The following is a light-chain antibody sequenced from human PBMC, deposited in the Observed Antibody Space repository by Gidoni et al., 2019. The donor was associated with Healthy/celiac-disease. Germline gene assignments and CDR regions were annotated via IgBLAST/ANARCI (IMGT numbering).Light chain of an antibody. CDR3: QAWDSRTAV. Sequence: SYELTPPPSVSVSPGQTASITCSGDKLGDKYACWYQQKPGQSPVLVIYKDSKRPSGIPERFSGSNSGNTATLTISGTQAMDEADYYCQAWDSRTAVFGTGTKVTVL. J-gene: IGLJ1*01. V-gene: IGLV3-1*01. CDR1: KLGDKY. CDR2: KDS.